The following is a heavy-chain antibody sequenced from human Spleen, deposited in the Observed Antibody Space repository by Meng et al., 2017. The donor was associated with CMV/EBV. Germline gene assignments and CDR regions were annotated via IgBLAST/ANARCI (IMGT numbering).Heavy chain of an antibody. CDR3: AREKGVVEIAIRLRVPDL. J-gene: IGHJ2*01. D-gene: IGHD2-21*01. CDR1: GYSISSGNH. CDR2: IYHSGTT. Sequence: GSLRLSCTVSGYSISSGNHWGWIRQPPGKGLEWIASIYHSGTTYHNPSLKSRVTISVDTSRNQFSLMLNSVTATDTAVYYCAREKGVVEIAIRLRVPDLWGRGTLVTVSS. V-gene: IGHV4-38-2*02.